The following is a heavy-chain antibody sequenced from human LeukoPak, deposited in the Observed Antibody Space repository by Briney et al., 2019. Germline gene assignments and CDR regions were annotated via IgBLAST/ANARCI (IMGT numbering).Heavy chain of an antibody. CDR2: ISTYNGNT. CDR1: GYTFTNYG. V-gene: IGHV1-18*01. J-gene: IGHJ5*02. D-gene: IGHD2-2*01. Sequence: ASVTVSCTAAGYTFTNYGFNWVRQAPGQGLEGMGGISTYNGNTLYSQKFQGRGTMTTDTSTTTAYMELRSLRSDDADVNYCARIGCSSTSCYGNSVDPWGQGTLVTVSS. CDR3: ARIGCSSTSCYGNSVDP.